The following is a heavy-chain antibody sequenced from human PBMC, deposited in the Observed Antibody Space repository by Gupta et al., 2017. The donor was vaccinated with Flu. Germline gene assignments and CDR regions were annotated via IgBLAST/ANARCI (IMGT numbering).Heavy chain of an antibody. V-gene: IGHV3-30-3*01. CDR2: ISYDGGSI. Sequence: QEQLVESGGGVVQPGRSLRLSCAASGFSFSCYAMYWVRQAQGKGLGGEAVISYDGGSIDDADSVKGLFTISRDNSKKALYLQMSSLRTDDTAVYYCASYGDFASWGQGALFTFS. J-gene: IGHJ4*02. D-gene: IGHD4-17*01. CDR3: ASYGDFAS. CDR1: GFSFSCYA.